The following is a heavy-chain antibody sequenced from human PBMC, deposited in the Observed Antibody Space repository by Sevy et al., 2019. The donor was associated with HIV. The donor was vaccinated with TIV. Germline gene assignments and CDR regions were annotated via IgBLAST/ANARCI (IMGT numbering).Heavy chain of an antibody. Sequence: SETLSLTCTVSGGSIDSGGYYWSWIRQHPGKGLEWIGYIYYSGRAYYNPSLKSRVTISVDRSKKKHFSLNLRSVTAADTAVYYCARAPPDTVRDPCYFDYWGQGTPVTVSS. D-gene: IGHD4-4*01. CDR3: ARAPPDTVRDPCYFDY. V-gene: IGHV4-31*03. CDR2: IYYSGRA. CDR1: GGSIDSGGYY. J-gene: IGHJ4*02.